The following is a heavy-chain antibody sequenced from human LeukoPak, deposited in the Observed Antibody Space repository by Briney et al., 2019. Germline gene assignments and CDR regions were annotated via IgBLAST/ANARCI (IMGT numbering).Heavy chain of an antibody. CDR3: AKGGEDSSGYHFPSTNWGFSFDP. Sequence: GGSLRLSCAASGFTFSSYAMSWVRQAPGKGLEWVSAISGSGGSTYYADSVKGRFTISRDNSKNTLYLQMNSLRAEDTAVYYCAKGGEDSSGYHFPSTNWGFSFDPWGQGTLVTVSS. D-gene: IGHD3-22*01. V-gene: IGHV3-23*01. CDR1: GFTFSSYA. CDR2: ISGSGGST. J-gene: IGHJ5*02.